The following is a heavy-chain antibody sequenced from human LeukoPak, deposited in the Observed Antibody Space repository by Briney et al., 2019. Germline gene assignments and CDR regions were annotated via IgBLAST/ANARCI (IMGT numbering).Heavy chain of an antibody. V-gene: IGHV1-18*01. CDR1: GYTFTSYG. CDR3: ARDGGGDFWSGYYSFDY. Sequence: WASVKVSCKASGYTFTSYGISWVRQAPGQGLEWMGWISAYNGNTNYAQKLQGRVTMTTDTSTSTAYMELRSLRSDDTAVYYCARDGGGDFWSGYYSFDYWGQGTLVTVSS. J-gene: IGHJ4*02. CDR2: ISAYNGNT. D-gene: IGHD3-3*01.